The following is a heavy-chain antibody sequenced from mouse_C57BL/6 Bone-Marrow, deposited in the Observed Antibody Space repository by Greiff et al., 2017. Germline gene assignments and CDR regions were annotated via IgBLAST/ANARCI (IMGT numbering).Heavy chain of an antibody. J-gene: IGHJ2*01. CDR2: INPTSGYT. V-gene: IGHV1-7*01. D-gene: IGHD2-14*01. CDR1: GYTFTSYW. CDR3: TRSVLLYVYY. Sequence: VQLQQSVAELAKPGASVKLSCKASGYTFTSYWMHWVKQRPGQGLEWNGYINPTSGYTKYNQKFQDKATLTADKSSITAYMQLSSQTSEDSAVYYCTRSVLLYVYYWGQGTTPTVTA.